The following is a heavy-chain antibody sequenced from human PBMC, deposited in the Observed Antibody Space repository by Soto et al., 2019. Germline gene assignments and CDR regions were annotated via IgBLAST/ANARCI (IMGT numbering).Heavy chain of an antibody. V-gene: IGHV3-33*01. D-gene: IGHD1-26*01. J-gene: IGHJ6*02. Sequence: QVQLVESGGGVVQPGRSLRLSCAASGFTFSNYGMHWVRQAPGKGLEWVAIIWHDGNNKYYADSVRDRFIISRDISKNRLYLQMNSLRAEDTAVYYCASDLVGASDSYGLDVWGQGTPVTVSS. CDR1: GFTFSNYG. CDR3: ASDLVGASDSYGLDV. CDR2: IWHDGNNK.